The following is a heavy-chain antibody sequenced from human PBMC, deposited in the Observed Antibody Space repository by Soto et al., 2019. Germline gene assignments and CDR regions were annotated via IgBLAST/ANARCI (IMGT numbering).Heavy chain of an antibody. Sequence: AXVKVSCKASESTFINYDISWVRQATGQGLEWMGWMNPNSGNTGYALRFQGRVSMTRNTSIYTVYLELSSLASDDTAVYYCVRMASSGTLNWFDHWGQGTLVTVSS. V-gene: IGHV1-8*01. J-gene: IGHJ5*02. D-gene: IGHD1-1*01. CDR2: MNPNSGNT. CDR3: VRMASSGTLNWFDH. CDR1: ESTFINYD.